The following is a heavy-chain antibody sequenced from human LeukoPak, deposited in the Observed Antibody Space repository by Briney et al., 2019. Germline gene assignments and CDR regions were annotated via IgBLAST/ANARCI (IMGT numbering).Heavy chain of an antibody. D-gene: IGHD2-15*01. CDR3: VKDRRSGDSWYHFDY. Sequence: GGSLRLSCAASGFTFNYYGIHWVRQAPGKGLEWVAVISYDGRNKYYADSVKGRFTISRDNSKNTVYLQMNSLRAEDTAVYYCVKDRRSGDSWYHFDYWGQGTLVTVSS. CDR1: GFTFNYYG. V-gene: IGHV3-30*18. J-gene: IGHJ4*02. CDR2: ISYDGRNK.